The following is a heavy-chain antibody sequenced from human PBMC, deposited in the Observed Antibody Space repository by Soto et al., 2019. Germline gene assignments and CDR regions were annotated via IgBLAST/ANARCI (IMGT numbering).Heavy chain of an antibody. CDR1: GFTFSSYA. J-gene: IGHJ6*03. Sequence: GGSLRLSCAASGFTFSSYAMSWVRQAPGKGLEWVSAISGSGGSTYYADSVKGRFTISRDNSKNTLYLQMNSLRAEDTAVYYCAKDRNLEWALMPHYYYYMDVWGKGTTVTVSS. V-gene: IGHV3-23*01. CDR2: ISGSGGST. D-gene: IGHD3-3*01. CDR3: AKDRNLEWALMPHYYYYMDV.